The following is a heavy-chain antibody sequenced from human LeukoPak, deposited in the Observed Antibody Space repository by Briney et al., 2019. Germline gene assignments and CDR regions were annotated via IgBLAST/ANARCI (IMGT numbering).Heavy chain of an antibody. J-gene: IGHJ2*01. V-gene: IGHV3-23*01. CDR1: GFTFSSYA. CDR2: ISGSGGST. CDR3: AKDYYDSSGYYYGGYWYFDL. D-gene: IGHD3-22*01. Sequence: GGSLRLSCAASGFTFSSYAMSWLRQAPGKGLEWVSAISGSGGSTYYADSVKGRFTISRDNSKNTLYLQMNSLRAEDTAVYYCAKDYYDSSGYYYGGYWYFDLWGRGTLVTVSS.